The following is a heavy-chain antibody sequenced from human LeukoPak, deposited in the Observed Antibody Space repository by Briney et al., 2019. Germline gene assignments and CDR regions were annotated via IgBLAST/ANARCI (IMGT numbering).Heavy chain of an antibody. J-gene: IGHJ3*02. CDR2: ISGSGGST. CDR1: GFTFSSYA. Sequence: LSGGSLRLSCAASGFTFSSYAMSWVRQAPGKGLEWVSAISGSGGSTYYADSVKGRFTISRDNAKNSLYLQMNSLRAEDTAVYYCARGRGGSYWTAFDIWGQGTMVTVSS. V-gene: IGHV3-23*01. D-gene: IGHD1-26*01. CDR3: ARGRGGSYWTAFDI.